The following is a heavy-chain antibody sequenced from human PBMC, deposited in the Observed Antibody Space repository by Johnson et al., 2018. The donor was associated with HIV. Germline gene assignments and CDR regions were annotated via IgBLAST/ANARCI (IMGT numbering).Heavy chain of an antibody. J-gene: IGHJ3*02. D-gene: IGHD1-26*01. Sequence: QVQLVESGGGVVQPGGSLRLSCAASGFTFSSYGMHWVRQAPGKGLEWVAFIRYDGSGKYYADSVNGRFTISRENSKNTLYLQMNSLRAEDTAVYYCAKDVGNFWPNAFDIWGQGTMVTVSS. CDR1: GFTFSSYG. CDR3: AKDVGNFWPNAFDI. CDR2: IRYDGSGK. V-gene: IGHV3-30*02.